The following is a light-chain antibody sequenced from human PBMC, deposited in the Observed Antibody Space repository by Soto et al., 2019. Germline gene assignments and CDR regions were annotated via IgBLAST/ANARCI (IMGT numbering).Light chain of an antibody. CDR2: DAS. V-gene: IGKV1-5*01. CDR3: QKYNSYSWT. J-gene: IGKJ1*01. Sequence: DIQMTQSPSTLSASVGDRVTITCRASQSISSWLAWYQQKPGKAPKLLIYDASSLESGVPSRFSGSGSGTEFTLTISSLQTDDFATYYCQKYNSYSWTFGQGTKVEIK. CDR1: QSISSW.